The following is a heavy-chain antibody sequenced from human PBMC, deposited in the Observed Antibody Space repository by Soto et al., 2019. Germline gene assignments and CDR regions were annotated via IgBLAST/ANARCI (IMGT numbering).Heavy chain of an antibody. D-gene: IGHD3-3*01. V-gene: IGHV1-69*05. Sequence: SLKVSCKASGGTFSIYAISWVRQAPGQGLEWMGGITPIFGKANYAQKLQGRVTMTTDTSTSTAYMELRSLRSDDTAVYYCARDQPGITILVVGQGGRFDYWGQGTLVTVSS. CDR1: GGTFSIYA. CDR2: ITPIFGKA. CDR3: ARDQPGITILVVGQGGRFDY. J-gene: IGHJ4*02.